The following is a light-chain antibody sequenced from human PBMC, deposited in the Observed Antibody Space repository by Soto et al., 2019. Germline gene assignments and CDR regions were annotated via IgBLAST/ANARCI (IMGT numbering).Light chain of an antibody. CDR2: GAS. J-gene: IGKJ4*01. V-gene: IGKV3-20*01. CDR3: QQFSSYPLT. CDR1: ESVPNSY. Sequence: ETVLTQSPGTLYFSPGERATLSCRASESVPNSYLAWYQQKPGQAPRLLIYGASSRATGIPVGFSGGGSGTDFTLTISRLEPEDFAVYYCQQFSSYPLTFGGGTKVDIK.